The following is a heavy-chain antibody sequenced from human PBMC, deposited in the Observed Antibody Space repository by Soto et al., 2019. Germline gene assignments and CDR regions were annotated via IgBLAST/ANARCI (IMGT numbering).Heavy chain of an antibody. CDR1: GFTFSSYA. J-gene: IGHJ6*02. CDR3: ASNPTSKPGRGGLDYYYYHGMDV. V-gene: IGHV3-30-3*01. CDR2: ISYDGSDK. Sequence: QVQLVESGGGVVQPGRSLRLSCAASGFTFSSYAMHWVRQAPGKGLEWVAVISYDGSDKNYADSVKGRFTISRDNSKNPLYLQMNSLRVEDTAVYYCASNPTSKPGRGGLDYYYYHGMDVWGQGTTVTVSS. D-gene: IGHD5-12*01.